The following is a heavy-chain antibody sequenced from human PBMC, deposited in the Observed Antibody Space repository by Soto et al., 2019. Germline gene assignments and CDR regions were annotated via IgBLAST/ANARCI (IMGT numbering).Heavy chain of an antibody. CDR1: GGSISSSSYY. Sequence: SETLSLTCTVSGGSISSSSYYWGWIRQPPGKGLEWIGSIYYSGSTYYNPSLKSRVTISVDTSKNQFSLKLSSVTAADTAVYYCARYSSGWSTDAFDIWGQGTMVTVSS. V-gene: IGHV4-39*01. J-gene: IGHJ3*02. CDR2: IYYSGST. D-gene: IGHD6-19*01. CDR3: ARYSSGWSTDAFDI.